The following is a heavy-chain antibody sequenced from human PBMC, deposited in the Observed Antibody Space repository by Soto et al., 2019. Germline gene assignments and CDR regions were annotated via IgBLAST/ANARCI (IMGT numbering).Heavy chain of an antibody. CDR1: GFTFSSYA. J-gene: IGHJ4*02. Sequence: GGSLRLSCAASGFTFSSYAMSWVRQAPGKGLEWVSAISGSGGSTYYAASVKGRFTISRDNSKNTLYLQMNSLRAEDTAVYYCAKSRGYSGYDALDYWGQGTLVTVSS. V-gene: IGHV3-23*01. D-gene: IGHD5-12*01. CDR3: AKSRGYSGYDALDY. CDR2: ISGSGGST.